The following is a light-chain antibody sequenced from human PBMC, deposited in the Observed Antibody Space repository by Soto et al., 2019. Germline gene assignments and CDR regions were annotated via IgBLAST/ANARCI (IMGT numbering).Light chain of an antibody. CDR1: QSVDTRR. CDR2: AAS. J-gene: IGKJ1*01. V-gene: IGKV3-20*01. Sequence: EIVLTQSPGTLSLSPGERGTLSCRASQSVDTRRFAWYQQKPGQAPRLLIFAASFRATGTPDRFTGSGSGRDFTLTINRLEPEDVAVYYCQQSVKSPWTFGQGTKVDIK. CDR3: QQSVKSPWT.